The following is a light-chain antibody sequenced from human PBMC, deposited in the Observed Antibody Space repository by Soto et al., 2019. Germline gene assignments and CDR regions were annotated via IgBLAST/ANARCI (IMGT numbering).Light chain of an antibody. V-gene: IGLV2-14*01. CDR2: DVS. J-gene: IGLJ2*01. CDR1: SSDVGGYNY. Sequence: QSALTQPASVSGSPGQSITISCTGNSSDVGGYNYVSWYQQHPGKAPKLMIFDVSNRPSGVSNRFSGSKSGNTASLTISGLLAEDEADYYCSSYTSSSTVVFGGGTKLTVL. CDR3: SSYTSSSTVV.